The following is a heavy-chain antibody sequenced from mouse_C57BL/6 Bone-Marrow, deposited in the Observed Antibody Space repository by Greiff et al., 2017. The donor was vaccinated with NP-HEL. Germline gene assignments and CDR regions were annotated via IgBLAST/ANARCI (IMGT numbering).Heavy chain of an antibody. Sequence: VQLQQSGAELAKPGASVKLSCKASGYTFTSYWMHWVKQRPGQGLEWIGYINPSSGYTKYNQKFKDKATLTVDTSSSTAYMQLSSLTSEDSAVYYCASWVWFAYWGQGTLVTVSA. D-gene: IGHD4-1*01. V-gene: IGHV1-7*01. CDR2: INPSSGYT. CDR1: GYTFTSYW. J-gene: IGHJ3*01. CDR3: ASWVWFAY.